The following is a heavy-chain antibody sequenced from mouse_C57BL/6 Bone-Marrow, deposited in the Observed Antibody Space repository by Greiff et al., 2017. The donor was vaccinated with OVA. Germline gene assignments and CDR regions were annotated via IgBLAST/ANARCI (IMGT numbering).Heavy chain of an antibody. V-gene: IGHV1-55*01. D-gene: IGHD2-4*01. CDR1: GYTFTSYW. CDR2: IYPGSGST. J-gene: IGHJ4*01. CDR3: ARGRYDYGGDAMDY. Sequence: QVQLQQSGAELVKPGASVKMSCKASGYTFTSYWITWVKQRPGQGLEWIGDIYPGSGSTNYNETFKNKAILTVDTSSSTAYMQLSSLKSEDSAVYYCARGRYDYGGDAMDYWGQGTSVTVSS.